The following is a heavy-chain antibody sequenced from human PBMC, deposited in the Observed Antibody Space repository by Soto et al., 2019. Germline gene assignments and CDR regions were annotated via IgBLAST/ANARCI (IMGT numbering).Heavy chain of an antibody. CDR2: IAPHSGRT. CDR3: ARAATGSYHSAY. J-gene: IGHJ4*02. Sequence: QVQLVQSGPEVKKPGASVRVSCMTSGYAFTNYGVNWVRQAPGQGLEWMGWIAPHSGRTTYLPKFQGRVTITADAATNTAYMELGSLSSDDTGIYFCARAATGSYHSAYWGQGTVVTVSS. V-gene: IGHV1-18*04. D-gene: IGHD3-10*01. CDR1: GYAFTNYG.